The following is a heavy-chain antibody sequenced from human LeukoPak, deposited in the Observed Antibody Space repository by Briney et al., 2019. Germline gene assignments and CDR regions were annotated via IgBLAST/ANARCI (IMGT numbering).Heavy chain of an antibody. CDR3: GRREFGEIFSDS. D-gene: IGHD3-10*01. CDR2: ISAYNGNT. V-gene: IGHV1-18*01. CDR1: GYTFTSYG. J-gene: IGHJ4*02. Sequence: ASVKVSCKASGYTFTSYGISWVRQAPGQGLEWMGWISAYNGNTNYAQKLQGRVTMTTDTSTSTAYMELRSLRSDDTAVYYCGRREFGEIFSDSWGQGRLVTVSS.